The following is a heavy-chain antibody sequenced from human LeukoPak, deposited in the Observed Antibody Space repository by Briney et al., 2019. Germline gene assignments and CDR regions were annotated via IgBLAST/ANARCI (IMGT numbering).Heavy chain of an antibody. J-gene: IGHJ5*02. CDR3: ARGLGLRYCSGGSCYWFDP. V-gene: IGHV1-8*01. CDR1: GYTFISYD. Sequence: ASVKVSCKASGYTFISYDINWVRQASGQGLECMGWMNPNSGNTGYAQKFQGRVTMTRNTSISTAYMELSSLRSEDTAVYYCARGLGLRYCSGGSCYWFDPWGQGTLVTVSS. D-gene: IGHD2-15*01. CDR2: MNPNSGNT.